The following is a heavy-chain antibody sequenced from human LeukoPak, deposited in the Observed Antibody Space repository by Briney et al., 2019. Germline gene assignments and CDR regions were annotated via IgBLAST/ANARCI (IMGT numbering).Heavy chain of an antibody. Sequence: GGSLRLSCAASGFTFSHFWMSWVRQAPGKGLEWVAYIKKTGSETYYVDSVKGRFTITRDNTRDSLFLQMYSLRAEDTAVYFCAREDGYCSGGNCYSYFDSWGQGTLVTVSS. D-gene: IGHD2-15*01. V-gene: IGHV3-7*01. CDR3: AREDGYCSGGNCYSYFDS. CDR1: GFTFSHFW. J-gene: IGHJ4*02. CDR2: IKKTGSET.